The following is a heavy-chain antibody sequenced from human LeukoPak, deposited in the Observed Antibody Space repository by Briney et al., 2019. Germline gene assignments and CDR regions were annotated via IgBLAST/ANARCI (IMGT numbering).Heavy chain of an antibody. CDR1: GGSFSGYY. J-gene: IGHJ6*02. V-gene: IGHV4-34*01. Sequence: SETLSLTCAVYGGSFSGYYWSWIRQPPGKGLEWIGEINHSGSTNYNPSLTSRVTISVDTSKNQFSLKLSSVTAADTAVYYCARGGGYYYGMDVWGQGTKVTVSS. CDR3: ARGGGYYYGMDV. D-gene: IGHD2-15*01. CDR2: INHSGST.